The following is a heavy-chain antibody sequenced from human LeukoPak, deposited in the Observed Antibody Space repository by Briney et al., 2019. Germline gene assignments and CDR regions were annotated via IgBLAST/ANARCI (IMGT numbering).Heavy chain of an antibody. V-gene: IGHV1-18*01. Sequence: ALVKVSCKASGYTFTSYGISWVRQAPGQGLEWMGWISAYNGNTNYAQKLQGRVTMTTDTSTSTAYMELRSLRSDDTAVYYCARDKEVGATTPLDYWGQGTLVTVSS. CDR3: ARDKEVGATTPLDY. CDR1: GYTFTSYG. CDR2: ISAYNGNT. J-gene: IGHJ4*02. D-gene: IGHD1-26*01.